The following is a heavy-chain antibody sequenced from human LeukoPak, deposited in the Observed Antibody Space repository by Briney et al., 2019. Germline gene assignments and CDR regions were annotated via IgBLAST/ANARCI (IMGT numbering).Heavy chain of an antibody. CDR2: ISSNGGST. CDR3: VKDMWGCSGGSCYGTFAY. V-gene: IGHV3-64D*09. D-gene: IGHD2-15*01. CDR1: GFTFSSYA. J-gene: IGHJ4*02. Sequence: PGGSLRLSCAASGFTFSSYAMHWVRHAPGKGLEYVSAISSNGGSTYYADSVKGRFTISRDNSKNTLYLQMSSLRAEDTAVYYCVKDMWGCSGGSCYGTFAYWGQGTLVTVSS.